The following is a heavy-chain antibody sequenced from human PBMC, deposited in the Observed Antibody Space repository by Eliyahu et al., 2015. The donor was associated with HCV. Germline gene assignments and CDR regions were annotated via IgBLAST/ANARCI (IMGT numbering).Heavy chain of an antibody. CDR3: ARGHLVGTTYRVWFDP. J-gene: IGHJ5*02. D-gene: IGHD1-7*01. Sequence: QVQLVQSGAEVQKPGASVXVSCKASGYXLXXNYMHWVRQAPGQGLEWMGAINPSGGGTSYPQKFQGRVSMTRDTSTSTVYMDLRSLRSEDTAVYYCARGHLVGTTYRVWFDPWGQGTLVTVSS. CDR1: GYXLXXNY. CDR2: INPSGGGT. V-gene: IGHV1-46*01.